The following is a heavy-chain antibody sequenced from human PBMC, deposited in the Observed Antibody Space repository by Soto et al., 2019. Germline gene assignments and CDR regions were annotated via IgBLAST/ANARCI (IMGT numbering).Heavy chain of an antibody. V-gene: IGHV1-18*01. Sequence: ASVKVSCKASGYTFTSYGISWVRQAPGQGLEWMGWISAYNGNTNYAQKLQGRVTMTTDTSTSTAYMELRSLRSDDTAVYYCARDREPGVGATTAIDYWGQGTLVTVAS. CDR2: ISAYNGNT. CDR1: GYTFTSYG. D-gene: IGHD1-26*01. CDR3: ARDREPGVGATTAIDY. J-gene: IGHJ4*02.